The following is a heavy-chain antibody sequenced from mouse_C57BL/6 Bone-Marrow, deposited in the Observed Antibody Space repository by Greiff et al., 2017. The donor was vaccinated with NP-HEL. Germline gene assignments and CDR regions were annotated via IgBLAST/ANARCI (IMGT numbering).Heavy chain of an antibody. CDR3: ARTRYGSSYPWYFDG. V-gene: IGHV1-78*01. CDR1: GYTFTDHT. J-gene: IGHJ1*03. Sequence: QVQLQQSDAELVKPGASVKISCKVSGYTFTDHTIHWMKQRPEPGLEWIGYIYPRDGSTKYNEKFKGKATLTADKSSSTAYMQLNSLTSEDSAVYFCARTRYGSSYPWYFDGWGTGTTVTVSS. D-gene: IGHD1-1*01. CDR2: IYPRDGST.